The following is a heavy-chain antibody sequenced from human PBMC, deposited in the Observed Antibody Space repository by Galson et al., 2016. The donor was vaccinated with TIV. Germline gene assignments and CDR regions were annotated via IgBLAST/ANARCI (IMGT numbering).Heavy chain of an antibody. V-gene: IGHV4-38-2*01. CDR1: GYSISRGFY. CDR2: IYHGGST. CDR3: ARGTGFSYGFWY. J-gene: IGHJ4*02. D-gene: IGHD5-18*01. Sequence: SETLSLTCAVSGYSISRGFYWACVRQPPGKGLEWMGTIYHGGSTYFNPSLKSRVAISVDTSKNQFSLKLTSVTASDTAVYYCARGTGFSYGFWYWGQGALVTVSS.